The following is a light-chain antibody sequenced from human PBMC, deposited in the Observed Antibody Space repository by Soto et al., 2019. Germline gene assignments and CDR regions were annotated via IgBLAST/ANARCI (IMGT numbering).Light chain of an antibody. Sequence: DIQMTQSPSSLSASVGDTVTITCRASRTINAFLHWYQHKPGKAPELLIFGISKLPGVVPSRFTGSTAGMVFTLTITGLQPEDFAAYYCQQTYSSPFTFGGGTRVEIK. CDR2: GIS. CDR1: RTINAF. CDR3: QQTYSSPFT. J-gene: IGKJ4*01. V-gene: IGKV1-39*01.